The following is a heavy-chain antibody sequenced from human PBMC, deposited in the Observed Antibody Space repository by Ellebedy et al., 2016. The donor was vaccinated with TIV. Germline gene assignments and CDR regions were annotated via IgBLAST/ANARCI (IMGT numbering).Heavy chain of an antibody. Sequence: ASVKVSXXASGYTFTSYGISWVRQAPGQGLEWMGWISAYNGNTNYAQKLQGRVTMTRDTSISTAYMELSRLRSDDTAVYYCARARWLLGAFDIWGQGTMVTVSS. CDR2: ISAYNGNT. J-gene: IGHJ3*02. CDR3: ARARWLLGAFDI. CDR1: GYTFTSYG. V-gene: IGHV1-18*04. D-gene: IGHD3-22*01.